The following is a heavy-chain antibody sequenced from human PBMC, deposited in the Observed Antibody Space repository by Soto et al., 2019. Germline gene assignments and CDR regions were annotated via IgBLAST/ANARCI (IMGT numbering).Heavy chain of an antibody. V-gene: IGHV3-7*01. CDR3: ARSSGWLHDY. J-gene: IGHJ4*02. D-gene: IGHD6-19*01. Sequence: EVQLVESGGGLLQSGGSLRLSCAGSGFTFSSYWMGWVRQAPGKGLEWVANIKQDGSERYYVDSVKGRFTISRDNAKNSLYLQMSSLRVEDTALYYCARSSGWLHDYWGQGTLVTVSS. CDR1: GFTFSSYW. CDR2: IKQDGSER.